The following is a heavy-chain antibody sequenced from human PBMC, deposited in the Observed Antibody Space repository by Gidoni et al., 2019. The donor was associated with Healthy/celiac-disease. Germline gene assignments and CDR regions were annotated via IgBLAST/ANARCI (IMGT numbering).Heavy chain of an antibody. CDR3: AREGIAVATETIDY. V-gene: IGHV3-30-3*01. J-gene: IGHJ4*02. CDR1: GFTFSSDA. D-gene: IGHD6-19*01. CDR2: ISYDGSNK. Sequence: QVQLVESGGGVVQPGRSLRLSCAASGFTFSSDAMHWVRQAPGKGLEWVAVISYDGSNKYYADSVKGRFTISRDKSKNTLYLQMNSLRAEDTAVYYCAREGIAVATETIDYWGQGTLVTVSS.